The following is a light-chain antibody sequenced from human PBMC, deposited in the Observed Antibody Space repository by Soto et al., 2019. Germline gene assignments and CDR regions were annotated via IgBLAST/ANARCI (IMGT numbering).Light chain of an antibody. J-gene: IGKJ2*01. Sequence: EIVMTQSPATLSVSQGERATLSCRASQSVSNKLAWYQQRPGQAPRLLIFGASTRATGIPARFSGSGSGTEFTLTISSLQSEDFAVYYCQQYNNWPPYTFGQGTKLEIK. V-gene: IGKV3-15*01. CDR1: QSVSNK. CDR2: GAS. CDR3: QQYNNWPPYT.